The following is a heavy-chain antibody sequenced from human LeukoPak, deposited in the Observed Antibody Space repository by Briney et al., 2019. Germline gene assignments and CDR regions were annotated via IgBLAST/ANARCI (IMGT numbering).Heavy chain of an antibody. V-gene: IGHV1-69*04. D-gene: IGHD4-23*01. CDR3: ARDGVRWPSYWYFDL. CDR2: IIPILGIA. CDR1: GYTFTSYG. Sequence: VASVKVSCKASGYTFTSYGISWVRQAPGQGREWMGRIIPILGIANYAQKFQGRVTITADKSTSTAYMELSSLRSEDTAVYYCARDGVRWPSYWYFDLWGRGTLVTVSS. J-gene: IGHJ2*01.